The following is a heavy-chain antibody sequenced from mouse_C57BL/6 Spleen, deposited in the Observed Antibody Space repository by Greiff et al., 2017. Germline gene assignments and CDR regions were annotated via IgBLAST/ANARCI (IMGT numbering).Heavy chain of an antibody. Sequence: EVKLVESGGGLVKPGGSLKLSCAASGFTFSDYGMHWVRQAPEKGLEWVAYISSGSSTIYYADTVKGRFTISRDNAKNTLFLQMTSLRYEDTAMFYCARSRDFDYWGQGTTLTVSS. CDR3: ARSRDFDY. J-gene: IGHJ2*01. V-gene: IGHV5-17*01. CDR1: GFTFSDYG. CDR2: ISSGSSTI.